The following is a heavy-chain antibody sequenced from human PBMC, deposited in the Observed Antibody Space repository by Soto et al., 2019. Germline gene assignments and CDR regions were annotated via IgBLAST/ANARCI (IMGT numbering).Heavy chain of an antibody. CDR3: ERGPRITIFGVVTNRYYYYDMDV. V-gene: IGHV4-34*01. D-gene: IGHD3-3*01. J-gene: IGHJ6*03. Sequence: SETLSLTCAVYGGSFSGYYWSWIRQPPGKGLEWIGEINHSGSTNYNPSLQSRVTISVATSKNQFSLKLSSVTAADTAVYYSERGPRITIFGVVTNRYYYYDMDVWGKGTTVTVSS. CDR1: GGSFSGYY. CDR2: INHSGST.